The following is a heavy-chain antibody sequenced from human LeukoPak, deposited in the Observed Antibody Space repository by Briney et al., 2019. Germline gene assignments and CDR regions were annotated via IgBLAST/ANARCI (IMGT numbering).Heavy chain of an antibody. V-gene: IGHV3-11*04. CDR1: GFTFSDYY. J-gene: IGHJ4*02. Sequence: PGGSLRLSCAASGFTFSDYYMSWIRQAPGKGLEWVSYISSSGSTIYYADSVKGRFTISRDSAKNSLYLQMNSLRAEDTAVYYCARDYYDSSGYYHPFDYWGQGTLVTVSS. CDR3: ARDYYDSSGYYHPFDY. D-gene: IGHD3-22*01. CDR2: ISSSGSTI.